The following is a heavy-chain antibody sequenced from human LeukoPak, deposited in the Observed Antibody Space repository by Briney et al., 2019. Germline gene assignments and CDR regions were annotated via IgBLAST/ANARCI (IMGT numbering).Heavy chain of an antibody. CDR2: IYYSGST. CDR3: ARWELGIYYFDY. CDR1: GGSISSSSYF. D-gene: IGHD7-27*01. Sequence: SETLSLTCTVSGGSISSSSYFWGWIRQPPGKGLEWIGSIYYSGSTYYNPSLKIRVTISVDTSKNQFSLKLSSVTAADTAVYYCARWELGIYYFDYWGQGTLVTVSS. J-gene: IGHJ4*02. V-gene: IGHV4-39*01.